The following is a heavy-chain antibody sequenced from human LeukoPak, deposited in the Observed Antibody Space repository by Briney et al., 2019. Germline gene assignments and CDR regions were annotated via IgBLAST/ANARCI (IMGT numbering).Heavy chain of an antibody. CDR1: GYSISSGYY. Sequence: SETLSLTCAVSGYSISSGYYWGWIRQPPGKGLEWIGSIYHSGSTYYNPSLKSRVTISVDTSKNQFSLKLSSVTAADTAVYYCARANALAGNFDYWGQGTLVTVSS. D-gene: IGHD6-19*01. V-gene: IGHV4-38-2*01. CDR2: IYHSGST. CDR3: ARANALAGNFDY. J-gene: IGHJ4*02.